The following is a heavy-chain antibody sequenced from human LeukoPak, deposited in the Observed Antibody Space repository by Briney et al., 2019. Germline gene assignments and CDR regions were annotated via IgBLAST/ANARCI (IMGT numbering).Heavy chain of an antibody. D-gene: IGHD3-3*01. CDR1: GYTFPSYG. CDR2: ISAYNGNT. Sequence: GASVKVSCKASGYTFPSYGISWVRQAPGQGLEWMGWISAYNGNTNYAQKLQGRVTMTTDTSTSTAYMELRSLRSDDTAVYYCARDRYYDFWSGYYYDYWGQGTLVTVSS. J-gene: IGHJ4*02. V-gene: IGHV1-18*01. CDR3: ARDRYYDFWSGYYYDY.